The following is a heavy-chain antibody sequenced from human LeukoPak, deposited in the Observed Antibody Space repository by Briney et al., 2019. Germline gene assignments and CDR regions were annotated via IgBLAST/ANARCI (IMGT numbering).Heavy chain of an antibody. D-gene: IGHD5-18*01. J-gene: IGHJ4*02. CDR2: ISGSGGST. Sequence: GGSLRLSCAASGFTFSTYAMSWVRQAPGKGLEWVSAISGSGGSTYYADSVKGRFTISRDNSKNTLYLQMNSPRAEDTAVYYCAKEGYRYGYAIDYWGQGTLVTVSS. CDR3: AKEGYRYGYAIDY. CDR1: GFTFSTYA. V-gene: IGHV3-23*01.